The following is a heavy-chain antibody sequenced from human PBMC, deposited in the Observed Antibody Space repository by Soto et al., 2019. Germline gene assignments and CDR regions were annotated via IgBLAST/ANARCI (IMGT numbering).Heavy chain of an antibody. V-gene: IGHV1-18*01. D-gene: IGHD6-6*01. CDR2: ISAYNGNT. Sequence: QVQLLQSGAEVKKPGSSVKVSCKASGYTFTNYGITWVRQAPGQGLEWIGWISAYNGNTHYTQRLQGRVTMTTDTSTSTAYMELRGMRSDDTAVYYCARVRQLGGYFYYDMDVWGKGTTGTVSS. J-gene: IGHJ6*03. CDR1: GYTFTNYG. CDR3: ARVRQLGGYFYYDMDV.